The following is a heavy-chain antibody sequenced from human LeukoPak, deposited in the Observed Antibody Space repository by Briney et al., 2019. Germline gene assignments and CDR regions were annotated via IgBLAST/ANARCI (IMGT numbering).Heavy chain of an antibody. CDR2: IDSSSDYR. CDR1: GFTFSSYS. J-gene: IGHJ4*02. D-gene: IGHD1-1*01. Sequence: PGRSLRLSCAVSGFTFSSYSMYWVRQAPGKGLEWVSSIDSSSDYRYYADSVKGRFTISRDNAKNSLYLQMNSLRAEDTAVYYCATVPRYALCYWGQGTLVTVSS. CDR3: ATVPRYALCY. V-gene: IGHV3-21*01.